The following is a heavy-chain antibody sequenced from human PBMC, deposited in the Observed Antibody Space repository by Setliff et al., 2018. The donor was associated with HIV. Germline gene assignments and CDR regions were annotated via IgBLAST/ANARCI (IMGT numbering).Heavy chain of an antibody. CDR3: ARGRRSTSSYYYYYYMDV. Sequence: SETLSLTCTVSGGSISSYYWSWIRQPPGKGLEWIGYIYYRGSTNYNPSLQSRVTISVDTSKNRFSLKLSSVTAADTAVYYCARGRRSTSSYYYYYYMDVWGKGTTVTVSS. CDR2: IYYRGST. D-gene: IGHD2-2*01. J-gene: IGHJ6*03. V-gene: IGHV4-59*08. CDR1: GGSISSYY.